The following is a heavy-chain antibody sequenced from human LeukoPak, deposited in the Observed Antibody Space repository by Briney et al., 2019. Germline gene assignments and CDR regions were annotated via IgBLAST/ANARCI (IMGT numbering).Heavy chain of an antibody. J-gene: IGHJ6*03. V-gene: IGHV4-38-2*01. CDR3: ARQHDSYYYYYIDV. Sequence: PSETLSLTCAVSGYSISNGYYWVWIRQPPGRGLEWIGSLYNSDSAYYNTSLRSRVSMSVDTSKNQFSLTLSFVTAADTAVYYCARQHDSYYYYYIDVWGSGTTVTVSS. CDR2: LYNSDSA. CDR1: GYSISNGYY.